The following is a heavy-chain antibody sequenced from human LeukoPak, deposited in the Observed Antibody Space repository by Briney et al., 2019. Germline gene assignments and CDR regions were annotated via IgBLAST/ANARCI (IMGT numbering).Heavy chain of an antibody. CDR2: ISYDGSNK. CDR1: GFTFSSYG. J-gene: IGHJ6*02. V-gene: IGHV3-30*03. D-gene: IGHD6-13*01. Sequence: GRSLRLSCAASGFTFSSYGMHWVRQAPGKGLEWVAVISYDGSNKYYADSVKGRFTISRDNSKNTLYLQMNSLRAEDTAVYYCARDQQQQYYYYYYGMDVWGQGTTVTVSS. CDR3: ARDQQQQYYYYYYGMDV.